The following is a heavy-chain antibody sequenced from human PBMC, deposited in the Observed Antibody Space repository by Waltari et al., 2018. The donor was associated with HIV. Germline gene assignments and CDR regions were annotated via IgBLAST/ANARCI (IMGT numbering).Heavy chain of an antibody. CDR2: IIPILDTT. CDR3: ARSDSRYCTGGTCYLRPMPFDS. V-gene: IGHV1-69*01. D-gene: IGHD2-15*01. Sequence: QVQLVQSGAEVRKPGSSVKVSCKASGGTFTTYAIGWVRQAPGQGLEWMGGIIPILDTTDTTQKFQGRVTITADEATSTAYMELRNLRSEDTAVYFCARSDSRYCTGGTCYLRPMPFDSWGQGTLVTVSS. CDR1: GGTFTTYA. J-gene: IGHJ4*02.